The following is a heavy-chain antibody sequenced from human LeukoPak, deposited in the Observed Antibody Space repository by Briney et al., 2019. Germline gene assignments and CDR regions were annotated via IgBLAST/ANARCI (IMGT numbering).Heavy chain of an antibody. J-gene: IGHJ3*02. Sequence: GGSLRLSCAASGFTFSRYAMSWVRQAPGKGLEWVSAISGNGDSTYYVGSVKGRFTISRDNSKNTLYLQMNSLRAEDTAVYYCALYCSGGSCYSMGGAFDIWGQGTVVTVSS. CDR2: ISGNGDST. CDR3: ALYCSGGSCYSMGGAFDI. D-gene: IGHD2-15*01. CDR1: GFTFSRYA. V-gene: IGHV3-23*01.